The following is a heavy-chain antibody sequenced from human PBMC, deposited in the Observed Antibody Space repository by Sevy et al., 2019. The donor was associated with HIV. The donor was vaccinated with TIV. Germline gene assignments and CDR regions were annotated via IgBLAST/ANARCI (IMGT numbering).Heavy chain of an antibody. Sequence: GGSLRLSCAASGFTFNSYWMHWVRQAPGKGLMWVSRINSDGRTTTYADSVKGRFTISRDNAKNTLYLQMNSLRAEDTAMYYCTRGPGSPGSYYPADSSGQGTMVTVSS. CDR3: TRGPGSPGSYYPADS. V-gene: IGHV3-74*01. D-gene: IGHD1-26*01. CDR1: GFTFNSYW. CDR2: INSDGRTT. J-gene: IGHJ5*01.